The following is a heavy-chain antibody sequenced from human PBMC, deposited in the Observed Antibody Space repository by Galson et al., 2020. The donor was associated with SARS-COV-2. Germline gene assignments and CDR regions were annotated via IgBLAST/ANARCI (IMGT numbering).Heavy chain of an antibody. CDR1: GGSINNYY. J-gene: IGHJ4*02. V-gene: IGHV4-59*01. CDR3: ARRGPLGKMGYGDADFDS. D-gene: IGHD4-17*01. CDR2: IYNSGSS. Sequence: SETLSLTCSVSGGSINNYYCHWIRQPPGKGLEWIGYIYNSGSSNSNPSLKSRVTISVDTSKNQFSLKLNSVTPADTAVYYCARRGPLGKMGYGDADFDSWGQGILVTVSS.